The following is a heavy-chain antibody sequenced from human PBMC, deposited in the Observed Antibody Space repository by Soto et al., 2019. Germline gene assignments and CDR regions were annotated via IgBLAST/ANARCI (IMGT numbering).Heavy chain of an antibody. J-gene: IGHJ6*04. CDR3: YYYYGMDV. CDR2: IYYSGST. CDR1: GGSISSSSYY. Sequence: PSETLSLTCTVSGGSISSSSYYWGWIRQPPGKGLEWIGSIYYSGSTYYNPSLKSRVTISVDTSKNQFSLKTEDTAVYYCTTDPHYYYYGMDVWGKGTTVTVSS. V-gene: IGHV4-39*07.